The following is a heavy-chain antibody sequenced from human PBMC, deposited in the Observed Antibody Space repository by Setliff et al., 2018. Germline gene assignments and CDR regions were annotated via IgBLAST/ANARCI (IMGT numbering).Heavy chain of an antibody. D-gene: IGHD3-9*01. V-gene: IGHV3-7*01. CDR3: ARGNYDILTGYSPLDC. CDR1: RFTFSNYW. J-gene: IGHJ4*02. CDR2: IKEDGSEK. Sequence: GGSLRLSCAASRFTFSNYWMSWVRQAPGKGLEWVANIKEDGSEKYYVDSVKGRFTISRDNAKNSLFLQLISLRAEDTAVYYCARGNYDILTGYSPLDCWGQGTLVTVSS.